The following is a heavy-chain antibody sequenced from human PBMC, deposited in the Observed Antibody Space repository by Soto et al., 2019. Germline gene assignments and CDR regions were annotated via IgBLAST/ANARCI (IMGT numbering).Heavy chain of an antibody. CDR1: GGTFSSYS. Sequence: QVQLVQSGAEVKKPGSSVKVSCKASGGTFSSYSINWVRQAPGQGLEWMGEIIPIFGTANYAQKFQGRVNITAGESTSPAYMGLSSLRSEDQAVDYFARGGGRHSGGIDYWGQGTLVTVSS. CDR3: ARGGGRHSGGIDY. J-gene: IGHJ4*02. V-gene: IGHV1-69*01. D-gene: IGHD1-26*01. CDR2: IIPIFGTA.